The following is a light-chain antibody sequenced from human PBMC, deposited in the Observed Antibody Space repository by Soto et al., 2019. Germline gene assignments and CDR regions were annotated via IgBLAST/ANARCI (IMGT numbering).Light chain of an antibody. V-gene: IGKV1-5*01. CDR3: QQSTSYSIT. CDR1: QSVSRK. CDR2: DAS. Sequence: IQVTQTHSTLSVSPGERATLSCRASQSVSRKLAWYQQKPGKAPNLLIYDASSLQSGVPSRFSGSGSGTQFTLTISSLQPDDFATYFCQQSTSYSITFAQGTRLEIK. J-gene: IGKJ5*01.